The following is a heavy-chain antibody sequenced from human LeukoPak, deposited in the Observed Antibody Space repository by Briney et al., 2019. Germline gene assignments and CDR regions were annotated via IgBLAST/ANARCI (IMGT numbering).Heavy chain of an antibody. CDR3: ARGRYCSSTSCYFGVLFDY. V-gene: IGHV1-69*13. CDR1: VGTFSSYA. Sequence: SVKVSCKASVGTFSSYAISWVRQAPGQGLEWMGGIIPIFGTANYAQKFQGRVTITADESTSTAYMELSSLRSEDTAVYYCARGRYCSSTSCYFGVLFDYWGQGTLVTVSS. CDR2: IIPIFGTA. J-gene: IGHJ4*02. D-gene: IGHD2-2*01.